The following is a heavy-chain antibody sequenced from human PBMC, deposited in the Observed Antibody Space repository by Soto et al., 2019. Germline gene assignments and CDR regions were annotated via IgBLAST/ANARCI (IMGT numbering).Heavy chain of an antibody. CDR3: VKQDGYSYAFDI. CDR1: GFTFSSYA. Sequence: PGGSVRLSCAASGFTFSSYAMHWVRQAPGKGLEWVAVISYDGSNKYYADSVKGRFTISRDNSKNTLYLQMNSLRAEDTAVYYCVKQDGYSYAFDIWGQGTMVTVSS. D-gene: IGHD5-18*01. V-gene: IGHV3-30-3*02. J-gene: IGHJ3*02. CDR2: ISYDGSNK.